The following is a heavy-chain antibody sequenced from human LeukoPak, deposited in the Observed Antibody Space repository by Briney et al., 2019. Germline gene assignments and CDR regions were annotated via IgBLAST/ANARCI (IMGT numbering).Heavy chain of an antibody. CDR3: ARVQTTVTTLDY. CDR2: ISSRGSTR. J-gene: IGHJ4*02. V-gene: IGHV3-48*03. CDR1: GFTFSSYE. D-gene: IGHD4-17*01. Sequence: PGGSLRLSCAASGFTFSSYEMNWVRQAPGKGLEWVSYISSRGSTRYYADSVKGRFTISRDNAKNSLYLQMNSLRAEDTAVYYCARVQTTVTTLDYWGQGTLATVSS.